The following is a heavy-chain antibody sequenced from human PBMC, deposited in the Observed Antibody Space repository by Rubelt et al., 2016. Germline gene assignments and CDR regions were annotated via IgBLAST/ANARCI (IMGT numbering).Heavy chain of an antibody. CDR1: GYTFTSYY. Sequence: QVQLVQSGAEVKKPGASVKVSCKASGYTFTSYYMHWVRQAPGQGLEWMGWISAYNGNTNYAQKLQVRVPMTTDTSTSTAYMELRSLRSDDTAVYYCARDSGSPRGGGHDYWGQGTLVTVSS. J-gene: IGHJ4*02. CDR3: ARDSGSPRGGGHDY. CDR2: ISAYNGNT. D-gene: IGHD1-26*01. V-gene: IGHV1-18*04.